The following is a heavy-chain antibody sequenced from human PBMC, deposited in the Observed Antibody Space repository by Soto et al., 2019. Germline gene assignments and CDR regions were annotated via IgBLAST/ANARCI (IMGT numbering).Heavy chain of an antibody. J-gene: IGHJ3*02. Sequence: PSETLSLTCTVSGGSISSSSYYWGWIRQPPGKGLEWIGSIYYSGSTYYNPSLKSRVTISVDTSKNQFSLKLSSVTAADTAVYYCARHGRNSGSYVADAFDIWGQGTMVTVS. CDR1: GGSISSSSYY. CDR2: IYYSGST. D-gene: IGHD1-26*01. V-gene: IGHV4-39*01. CDR3: ARHGRNSGSYVADAFDI.